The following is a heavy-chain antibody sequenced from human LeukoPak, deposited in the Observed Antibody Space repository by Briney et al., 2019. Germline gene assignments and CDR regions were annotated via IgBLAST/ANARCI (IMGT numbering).Heavy chain of an antibody. CDR3: ARGITMVRGPNFFDY. CDR1: GFTVSSNY. CDR2: IYSGGST. V-gene: IGHV3-53*01. D-gene: IGHD3-10*01. Sequence: GGSLRLSCAASGFTVSSNYMSWVRQAPGKGLEWVSVIYSGGSTYYADSVKGRFTISRDNSKNTLYLQMNSLRAEDTAVYYRARGITMVRGPNFFDYWGQGTLVTVSS. J-gene: IGHJ4*02.